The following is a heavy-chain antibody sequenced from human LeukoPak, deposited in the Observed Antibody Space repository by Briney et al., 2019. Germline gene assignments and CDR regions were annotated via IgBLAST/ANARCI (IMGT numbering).Heavy chain of an antibody. V-gene: IGHV4-59*11. CDR1: ADSFSSHY. J-gene: IGHJ3*02. Sequence: PSETLSLTCAVSADSFSSHYWTWIRQSPGKGLEGIGYISYIGSTNYNPSLKSRVTISIDTSKNQFSLKLRSVTAADTAVYYCARDLVTVTKGFDIWGQGTMVSVSS. CDR3: ARDLVTVTKGFDI. D-gene: IGHD4-17*01. CDR2: ISYIGST.